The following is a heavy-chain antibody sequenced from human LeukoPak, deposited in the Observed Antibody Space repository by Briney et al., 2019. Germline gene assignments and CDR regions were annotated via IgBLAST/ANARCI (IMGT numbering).Heavy chain of an antibody. D-gene: IGHD2-21*02. CDR2: ISRGGNTI. Sequence: GGSPRLSCAASGLTFSSFEMNWVRQAPGKGLEWISYISRGGNTIYYADSVKGRFTISRDNAKNSLYLQMNSLRAEDTSIYYCATGGLSGAACLGYWGQGTLVTVSS. J-gene: IGHJ4*02. CDR1: GLTFSSFE. CDR3: ATGGLSGAACLGY. V-gene: IGHV3-48*03.